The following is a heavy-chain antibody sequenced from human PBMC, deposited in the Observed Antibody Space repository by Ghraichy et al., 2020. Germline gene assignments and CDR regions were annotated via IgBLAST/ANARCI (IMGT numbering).Heavy chain of an antibody. V-gene: IGHV3-23*01. CDR2: TSHSGGST. D-gene: IGHD1-1*01. CDR3: AKDVTNDSGGDIDY. J-gene: IGHJ4*02. CDR1: GFTFSNHA. Sequence: GESLNISCAASGFTFSNHAMSWVRQAPGKGLEWVSGTSHSGGSTYYADSVKGRFTISRDNSKDTLYLQMNSLRAEETAVYYCAKDVTNDSGGDIDYWGQGSLVTVSS.